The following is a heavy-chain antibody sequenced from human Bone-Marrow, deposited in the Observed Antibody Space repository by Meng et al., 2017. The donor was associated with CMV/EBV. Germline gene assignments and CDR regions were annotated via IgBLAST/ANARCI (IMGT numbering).Heavy chain of an antibody. CDR1: GFTFRSYE. CDR3: ARDATLRSGHAYYDS. CDR2: ISSGGATM. V-gene: IGHV3-48*03. D-gene: IGHD5-12*01. J-gene: IGHJ4*02. Sequence: GGSLRLSCEASGFTFRSYEMNWVRQAPGEGLEWLSYISSGGATMHYADSVKGRFTISRDNAKDSPYLQMNGLTADDTAVYFCARDATLRSGHAYYDSWGLRTLVVASS.